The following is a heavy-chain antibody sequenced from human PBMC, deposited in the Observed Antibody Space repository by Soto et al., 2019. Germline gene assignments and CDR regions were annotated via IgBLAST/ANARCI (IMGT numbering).Heavy chain of an antibody. Sequence: GGSLRLSCAASGFTFNKYGIHWVRQAPGKGLEWVAVIWHDGSEKYYADSVKDRFTISRDNAKNSLYLQMDSLRDEDTAVYFCARAIAVGSTSLDYWGLGTRLTFSS. J-gene: IGHJ4*02. CDR3: ARAIAVGSTSLDY. V-gene: IGHV3-33*03. D-gene: IGHD6-19*01. CDR2: IWHDGSEK. CDR1: GFTFNKYG.